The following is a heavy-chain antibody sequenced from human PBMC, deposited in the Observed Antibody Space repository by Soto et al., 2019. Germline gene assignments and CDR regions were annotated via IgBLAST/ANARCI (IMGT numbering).Heavy chain of an antibody. CDR1: GFTFRTYS. V-gene: IGHV3-48*02. D-gene: IGHD4-17*01. CDR2: ISSSSSTI. Sequence: GGSLRLSCAASGFTFRTYSMNWVRQAPGKGLEWVSYISSSSSTIYYADSVKGRFTISRDNAKNSLYLQMNSLRDEDTAVYYCARLPTVTTMDFDYWGQGTLVTVSS. J-gene: IGHJ4*02. CDR3: ARLPTVTTMDFDY.